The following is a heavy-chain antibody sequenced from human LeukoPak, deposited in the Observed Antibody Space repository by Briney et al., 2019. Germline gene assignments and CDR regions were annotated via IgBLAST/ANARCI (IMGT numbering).Heavy chain of an antibody. CDR1: GYSFTSNY. CDR3: ARDQEAFDY. Sequence: ASVKVSCKASGYSFTSNYIRWVRQAPGQGLEWMGMIYPRDGSTSYAQKFQGRVTVTRDTSTSTVHMELSGLRSEDTAVYYCARDQEAFDYWGQGTLVTVSS. V-gene: IGHV1-46*01. J-gene: IGHJ4*02. CDR2: IYPRDGST.